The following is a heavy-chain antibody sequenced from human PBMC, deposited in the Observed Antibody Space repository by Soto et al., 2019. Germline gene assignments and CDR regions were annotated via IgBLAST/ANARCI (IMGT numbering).Heavy chain of an antibody. J-gene: IGHJ4*02. V-gene: IGHV3-23*01. CDR1: GLSLNNYA. D-gene: IGHD2-15*01. CDR3: SDWRAGGPVNLDH. Sequence: PGGSLRLSCVVSGLSLNNYAIPWVRHAPGKGLEFVSTIDVLDGAWYSDSVRGRLGISRDVSRNTVYLQMSSLRVEDTAIYFCSDWRAGGPVNLDHWGPGTRVTVSS. CDR2: IDVLDGA.